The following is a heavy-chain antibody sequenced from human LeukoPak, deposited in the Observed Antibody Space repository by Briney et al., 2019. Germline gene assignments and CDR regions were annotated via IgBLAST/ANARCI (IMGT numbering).Heavy chain of an antibody. CDR1: GGSVSSGTYY. CDR2: IYYTGST. Sequence: SETLSLTCTVSGGSVSSGTYYWSWIRQPPGKGLEWIGYIYYTGSTNYNPSLKSRLTISVDTSKNQFSLKLNSVTAADTAVYYCARARPYYDFWSGYPRANNWFDPWGQGTLVTVSS. CDR3: ARARPYYDFWSGYPRANNWFDP. J-gene: IGHJ5*02. V-gene: IGHV4-61*01. D-gene: IGHD3-3*01.